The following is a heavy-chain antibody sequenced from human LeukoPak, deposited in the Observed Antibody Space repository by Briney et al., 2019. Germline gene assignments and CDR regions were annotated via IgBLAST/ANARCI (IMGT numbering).Heavy chain of an antibody. D-gene: IGHD2-15*01. Sequence: GGSLRLSCAASGLTFSSYAMTWVRQAPGKGLEGVSGISGSGGSTYYADSVNGRFTISRDNSKNTLYLQMNSLRAEDTAVYYCAKEGAFDRYCSGGSCYIDYWGQGTLVTVSS. J-gene: IGHJ4*02. CDR3: AKEGAFDRYCSGGSCYIDY. CDR1: GLTFSSYA. V-gene: IGHV3-23*01. CDR2: ISGSGGST.